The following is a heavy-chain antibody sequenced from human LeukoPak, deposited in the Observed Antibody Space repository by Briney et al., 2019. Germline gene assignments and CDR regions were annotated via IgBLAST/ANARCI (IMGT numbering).Heavy chain of an antibody. CDR1: GASTSHFY. CDR3: TKSAEWLRNAFDI. Sequence: SETLSLSCTVSGASTSHFYWNWIRQPPGKGLEWIGYMHNSGSSKHNPSLKSRLTISIDTSKNQFSLQLASVTAADTAIYYCTKSAEWLRNAFDIWGQGTMVSASS. CDR2: MHNSGSS. J-gene: IGHJ3*02. V-gene: IGHV4-59*01. D-gene: IGHD5-12*01.